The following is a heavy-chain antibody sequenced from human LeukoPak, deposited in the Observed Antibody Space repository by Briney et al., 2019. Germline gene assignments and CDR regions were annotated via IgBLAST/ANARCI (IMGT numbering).Heavy chain of an antibody. CDR1: GGSFTTSGYY. J-gene: IGHJ5*02. CDR3: ASDLIAAGGSTLGS. V-gene: IGHV4-39*02. D-gene: IGHD6-13*01. CDR2: LSYSGST. Sequence: SETLSLTCTDSGGSFTTSGYYCGWIGQPPRKVLERIGCLSYSGSTYYNPSLKGRVTISLDTSKNHFSLNLTSVTAADTAVYYGASDLIAAGGSTLGSWGQGTLVTVSS.